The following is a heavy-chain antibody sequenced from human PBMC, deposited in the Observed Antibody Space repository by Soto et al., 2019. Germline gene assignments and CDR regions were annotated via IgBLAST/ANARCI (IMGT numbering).Heavy chain of an antibody. CDR1: GGPIAPFY. J-gene: IGHJ4*02. Sequence: PXGTLSLTCTVSGGPIAPFYWTWIRQSPGKGLESIGYVYYNGSTNYNPALKGRVTISLDTSKSQFSLRLSSVTAADTAVYYCARTRGRGQWRDFYFDFWGQGSLVTVSS. D-gene: IGHD6-19*01. V-gene: IGHV4-59*12. CDR3: ARTRGRGQWRDFYFDF. CDR2: VYYNGST.